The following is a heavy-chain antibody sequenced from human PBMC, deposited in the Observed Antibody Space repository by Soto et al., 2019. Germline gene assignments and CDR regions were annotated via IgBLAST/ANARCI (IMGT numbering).Heavy chain of an antibody. CDR2: ISGSGSDT. D-gene: IGHD6-13*01. J-gene: IGHJ4*02. CDR3: AKSFSSNWYDYFNS. Sequence: GGSLRLSCVASGFGLIDFAMSWVRQAPGKGLQWVSAISGSGSDTYYADSVKGRFTISRDTSKNTLYLQMNSLRAEDTALYYCAKSFSSNWYDYFNSWGQGSLVTVSS. V-gene: IGHV3-23*01. CDR1: GFGLIDFA.